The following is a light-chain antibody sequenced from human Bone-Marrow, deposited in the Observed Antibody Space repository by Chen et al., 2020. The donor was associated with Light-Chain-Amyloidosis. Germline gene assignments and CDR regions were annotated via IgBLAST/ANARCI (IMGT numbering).Light chain of an antibody. V-gene: IGKV3-11*01. Sequence: EILLTQSPATLSLSPGERATLSCRASQTVGSFFAWYQQKPGQAPRLVIYDVSKRASGIPARFRGGESGTDFTLTISSLEPEDFAVYYCQQRSNCPPMYTFGQGTKLEIK. CDR3: QQRSNCPPMYT. CDR2: DVS. J-gene: IGKJ2*01. CDR1: QTVGSF.